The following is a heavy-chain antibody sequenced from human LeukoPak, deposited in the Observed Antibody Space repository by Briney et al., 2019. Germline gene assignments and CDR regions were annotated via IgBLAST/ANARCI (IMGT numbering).Heavy chain of an antibody. Sequence: GGSLRLSCAASGFTFSSYAMSWVRQAPGKELEWVSGISGSGGSTYYADSVKGRFTISRDNSKSTLYLQMNSLRAEDTAVYYCVRGVWQHLAPWGQGTLVTVSS. CDR1: GFTFSSYA. CDR2: ISGSGGST. J-gene: IGHJ5*02. D-gene: IGHD2-21*01. CDR3: VRGVWQHLAP. V-gene: IGHV3-23*01.